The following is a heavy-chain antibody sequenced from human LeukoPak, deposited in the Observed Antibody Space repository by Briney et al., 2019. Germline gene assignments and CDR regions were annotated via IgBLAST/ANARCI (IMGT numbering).Heavy chain of an antibody. CDR2: IYHSGST. J-gene: IGHJ4*02. V-gene: IGHV4-30-2*01. CDR1: GGSISSGGYS. Sequence: SETLSLTCAVSGGSISSGGYSWSWIRQPPGKGLEWIGYIYHSGSTYYNPSLKSRVTISVDRSKNQFPLKLSSVTAADTAVYYCARDHGDGYNSGYFEYWGQGTLVTVSS. D-gene: IGHD5-24*01. CDR3: ARDHGDGYNSGYFEY.